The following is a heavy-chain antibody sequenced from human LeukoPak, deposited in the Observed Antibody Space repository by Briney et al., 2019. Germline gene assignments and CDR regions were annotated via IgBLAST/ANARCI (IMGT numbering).Heavy chain of an antibody. J-gene: IGHJ4*02. CDR3: ARAIGIWSGYSY. Sequence: PGGSQRLSCAASGFTFSSYWMSWVRQAPGKGLEGVADIKQDGSEKNYVDSVKGRFTISRDNAKNSLYLQMNSLRAEDTAVYYCARAIGIWSGYSYWGQGTLVTVSS. CDR1: GFTFSSYW. CDR2: IKQDGSEK. D-gene: IGHD3-3*01. V-gene: IGHV3-7*01.